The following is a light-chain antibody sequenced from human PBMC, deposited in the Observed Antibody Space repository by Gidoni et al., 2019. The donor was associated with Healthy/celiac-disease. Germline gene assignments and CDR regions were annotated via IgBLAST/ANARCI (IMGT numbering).Light chain of an antibody. J-gene: IGKJ2*01. V-gene: IGKV3-11*01. CDR2: DAS. Sequence: EIVLTQSPAALSLSPGERATLSCRASQSVRSYLAWYQQKPGQAPRRLIFDASTRAAGVPARFCGSGSGTDVSLTISSLVPEDFAVYYCQQRSNWPPHTFGQGTRLEIK. CDR3: QQRSNWPPHT. CDR1: QSVRSY.